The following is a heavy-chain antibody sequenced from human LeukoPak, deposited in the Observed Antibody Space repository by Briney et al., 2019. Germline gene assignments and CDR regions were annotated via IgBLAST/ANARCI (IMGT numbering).Heavy chain of an antibody. CDR3: ARQSYYYDSSGYYHDY. CDR1: GFTFSTYW. CDR2: INTDGSST. D-gene: IGHD3-22*01. V-gene: IGHV3-74*01. Sequence: GGSLRLSCAASGFTFSTYWMHGVRQAPGKGLVWVSRINTDGSSTTYADSVKGRFTISRDNARNTLYLQVSSLRAEDTSVYYCARQSYYYDSSGYYHDYWGQGTLVTVSS. J-gene: IGHJ4*02.